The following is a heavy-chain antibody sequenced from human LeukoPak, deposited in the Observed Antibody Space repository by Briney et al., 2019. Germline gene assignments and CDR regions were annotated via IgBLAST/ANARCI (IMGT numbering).Heavy chain of an antibody. J-gene: IGHJ6*02. CDR3: ARGGGLDV. D-gene: IGHD3-16*01. V-gene: IGHV3-23*01. CDR1: GFTFSSYA. CDR2: ISASGGGT. Sequence: GGSLRLSCAASGFTFSSYAMNWVRQAPGKGLEWVSAISASGGGTNYADSVKGRFTISRDNFKNTLYLQMSNLRAEDTAVYFCARGGGLDVWGQGATVTVSS.